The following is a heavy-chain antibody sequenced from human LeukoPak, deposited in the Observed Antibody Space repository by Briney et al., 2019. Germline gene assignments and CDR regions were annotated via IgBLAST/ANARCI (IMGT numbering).Heavy chain of an antibody. Sequence: PSETLSLTCTVSGGSVSGSSHYWGWIRQSPGQGLEWIGTIYYSGSSYYNPSLKSRVTISVDTSKDQFSLKLSAVTAADTAVYYCARHGSGSGRYYYFDYWGQGTLVTVSS. CDR1: GGSVSGSSHY. CDR2: IYYSGSS. D-gene: IGHD3-10*01. J-gene: IGHJ4*02. CDR3: ARHGSGSGRYYYFDY. V-gene: IGHV4-39*01.